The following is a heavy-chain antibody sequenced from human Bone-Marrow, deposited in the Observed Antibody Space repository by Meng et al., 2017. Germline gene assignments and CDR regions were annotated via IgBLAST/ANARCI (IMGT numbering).Heavy chain of an antibody. V-gene: IGHV1-8*03. Sequence: ASVKVSCKASGFTFTSSAMQWVRQATGQGLEWMGWMNPNSGNTGYAQKFQGRVTITRNTSISTAYMELSSLRSEDTAVYYCARAGLEPYYDILTGYYNRYYYYYGMDVWGQGTTVTVSS. CDR3: ARAGLEPYYDILTGYYNRYYYYYGMDV. D-gene: IGHD3-9*01. J-gene: IGHJ6*02. CDR2: MNPNSGNT. CDR1: GFTFTSSA.